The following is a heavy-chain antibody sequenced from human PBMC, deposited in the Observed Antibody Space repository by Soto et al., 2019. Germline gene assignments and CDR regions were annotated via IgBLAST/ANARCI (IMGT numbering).Heavy chain of an antibody. CDR1: GGTFSSYT. Sequence: ASVKVSCKASGGTFSSYTISWVRQAPGQGLEWMGRIIPILGIANYAQKFQGRVTITADKSTSTAYMELSSLRSEDTAVYYCARSMGQQLEYYYYYMDVWGKGTTVTVSS. CDR3: ARSMGQQLEYYYYYMDV. J-gene: IGHJ6*03. V-gene: IGHV1-69*02. CDR2: IIPILGIA. D-gene: IGHD6-13*01.